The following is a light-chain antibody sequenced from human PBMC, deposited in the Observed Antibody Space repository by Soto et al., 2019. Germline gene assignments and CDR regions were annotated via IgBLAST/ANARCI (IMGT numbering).Light chain of an antibody. CDR3: SSYTSNSTPYV. CDR1: NSDVGGYNF. J-gene: IGLJ1*01. V-gene: IGLV2-14*01. Sequence: QSALTQPASVSGSPGQSITISCTGTNSDVGGYNFVSWYQQHPGKAPKLMIYDVSNRPSGVSNRFSGSKSGNTASLNISGLQAEDQADYYCSSYTSNSTPYVFGIGTKLTVL. CDR2: DVS.